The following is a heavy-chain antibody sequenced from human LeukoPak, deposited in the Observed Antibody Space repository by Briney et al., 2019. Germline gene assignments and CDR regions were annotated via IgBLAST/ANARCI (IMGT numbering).Heavy chain of an antibody. CDR3: ARRPTGDPKFDY. CDR1: GGSISSTSYY. J-gene: IGHJ4*02. V-gene: IGHV4-39*07. Sequence: SETLSLTCTVSGGSISSTSYYWDWIRQPPGKGLEWIGSIYYSGSTYYNPSLKSRVTISVDTSKNRFSLKLSTVTAADTAVYYCARRPTGDPKFDYWGQGTLVTVSS. CDR2: IYYSGST. D-gene: IGHD7-27*01.